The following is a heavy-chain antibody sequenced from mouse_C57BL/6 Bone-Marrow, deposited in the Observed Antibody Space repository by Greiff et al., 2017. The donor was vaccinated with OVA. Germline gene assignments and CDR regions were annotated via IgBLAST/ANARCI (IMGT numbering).Heavy chain of an antibody. J-gene: IGHJ2*01. Sequence: QVQLKHSGAELVKPGASVKMSCKASGYTFTTYPIEWMKQNHGKSLEWIGNFHPYNDDTKYNEKFKGKATLTVEKSSSTVYLELSRLTSDDSAVYYCVRKPLYGSSPCPYFDYWGQGTTLTVSS. CDR1: GYTFTTYP. CDR2: FHPYNDDT. D-gene: IGHD1-1*01. CDR3: VRKPLYGSSPCPYFDY. V-gene: IGHV1-47*01.